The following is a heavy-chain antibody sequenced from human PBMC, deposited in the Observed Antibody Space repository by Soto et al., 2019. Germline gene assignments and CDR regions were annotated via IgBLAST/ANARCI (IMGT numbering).Heavy chain of an antibody. J-gene: IGHJ4*02. CDR2: IQQDGSER. D-gene: IGHD2-8*02. V-gene: IGHV3-7*03. Sequence: EVQLVESGGGLVQPGGSLRLSCAASGFTFSSYWMGWVRQAPGKGLEWVANIQQDGSERHYVGSVKGRFTISRDNAKNSLYLQMNSLRAEDTAVYYCVESGGAADYWGQGTLVTVSS. CDR1: GFTFSSYW. CDR3: VESGGAADY.